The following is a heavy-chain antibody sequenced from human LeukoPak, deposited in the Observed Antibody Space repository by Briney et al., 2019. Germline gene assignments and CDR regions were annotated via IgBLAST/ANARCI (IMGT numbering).Heavy chain of an antibody. CDR1: GGSISSYY. CDR3: ARCRDGYIYYFDY. CDR2: IYYSGST. Sequence: MASETLSLTCTVSGGSISSYYWSWIRQPPGKGLEWIGYIYYSGSTNYNPSLKSRVTISVDTSKNQFSLKLSSVTAADTAVYYCARCRDGYIYYFDYWGQGTLVTVSS. J-gene: IGHJ4*02. D-gene: IGHD5-24*01. V-gene: IGHV4-59*08.